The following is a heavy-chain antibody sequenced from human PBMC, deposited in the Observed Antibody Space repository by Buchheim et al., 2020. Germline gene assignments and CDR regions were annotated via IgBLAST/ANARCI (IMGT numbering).Heavy chain of an antibody. CDR1: GFTFSSYA. Sequence: QVQLVESGGGVVQPGRSLRLSCAASGFTFSSYAMHWVRQAPGKGLEWVAVISYDGSNKYYADYVKGRFTISRDNSKNTLYLQMNSLRAEDTAVYYCAGDWFSITIFGAGMDVGGQGTT. D-gene: IGHD3-3*01. J-gene: IGHJ6*02. V-gene: IGHV3-30-3*01. CDR2: ISYDGSNK. CDR3: AGDWFSITIFGAGMDV.